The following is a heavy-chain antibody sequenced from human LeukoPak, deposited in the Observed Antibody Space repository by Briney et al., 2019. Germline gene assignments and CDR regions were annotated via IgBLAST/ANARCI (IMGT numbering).Heavy chain of an antibody. D-gene: IGHD6-13*01. CDR3: ARGGEDSSSWNWFDP. CDR1: GGSISSSNW. Sequence: PSETLSLTCAVSGGSISSSNWWSWVRQPPGKGLEWIGEIYHSGSTNYNPSLKSRVTISVDKSKNQFSLKLSSVTAADTAVYYCARGGEDSSSWNWFDPWGQGTLVTVSS. V-gene: IGHV4-4*02. J-gene: IGHJ5*02. CDR2: IYHSGST.